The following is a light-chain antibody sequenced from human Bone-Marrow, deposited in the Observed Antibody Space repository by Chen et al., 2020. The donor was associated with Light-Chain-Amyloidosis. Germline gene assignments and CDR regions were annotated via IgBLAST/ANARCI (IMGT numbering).Light chain of an antibody. J-gene: IGLJ1*01. Sequence: QSALTQPASVSGSPGQSITISCTGTSSDVGGDNHVSWYPQHPDKAPKLMIYEVTNRPSWVPYRLAGSKSDNTASLTISGLQTENEADYFCSSYTITNTLVFGSGTRVTVL. V-gene: IGLV2-14*01. CDR1: SSDVGGDNH. CDR2: EVT. CDR3: SSYTITNTLV.